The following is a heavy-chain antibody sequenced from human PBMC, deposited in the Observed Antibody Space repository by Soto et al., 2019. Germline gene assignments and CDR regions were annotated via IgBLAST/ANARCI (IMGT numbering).Heavy chain of an antibody. CDR1: GFTFTSSA. D-gene: IGHD1-26*01. CDR3: AAGYSGSCYAVY. V-gene: IGHV1-58*01. Sequence: SVKVSCKASGFTFTSSAVQWVRQARGQRLEWIGWIVVGSGNTNYAQKFQERVTITRDMSTSTAYMELSSLRSEDTAVYYCAAGYSGSCYAVYWGQGTLVTVSS. CDR2: IVVGSGNT. J-gene: IGHJ4*02.